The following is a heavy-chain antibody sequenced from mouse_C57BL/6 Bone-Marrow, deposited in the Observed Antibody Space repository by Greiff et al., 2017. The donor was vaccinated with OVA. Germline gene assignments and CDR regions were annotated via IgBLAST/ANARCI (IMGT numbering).Heavy chain of an antibody. V-gene: IGHV1-62-2*01. J-gene: IGHJ3*01. CDR1: GYTFTEYT. CDR3: AREEGWGRGRSYLAWFAY. CDR2: FYPGSGSI. D-gene: IGHD1-1*01. Sequence: QVQLQQSGAELVKPGASVKLSCKASGYTFTEYTIHWVKQRSGQGLEWIGWFYPGSGSIKYNEKFKDKATLTADKSSSTVYMELSRLTSEDSAVYVCAREEGWGRGRSYLAWFAYRGQGTLVTVSA.